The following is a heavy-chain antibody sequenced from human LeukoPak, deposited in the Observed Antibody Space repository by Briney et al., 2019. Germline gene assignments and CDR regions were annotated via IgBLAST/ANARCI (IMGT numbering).Heavy chain of an antibody. CDR2: INSDGSIT. Sequence: GGSLRLSCAASGFIFSSYAMNWVRQAPGKGLVWVSRINSDGSITTYADSVRGRFTISRDNAKSTLYLQMNSLRAEDTAVYYCASSTQISKYADYWGQGALVTVSS. J-gene: IGHJ4*02. D-gene: IGHD2-2*01. V-gene: IGHV3-74*01. CDR3: ASSTQISKYADY. CDR1: GFIFSSYA.